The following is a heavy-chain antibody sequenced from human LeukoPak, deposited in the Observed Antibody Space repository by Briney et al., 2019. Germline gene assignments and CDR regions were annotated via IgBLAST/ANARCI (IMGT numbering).Heavy chain of an antibody. J-gene: IGHJ6*02. D-gene: IGHD6-6*01. V-gene: IGHV1-2*02. Sequence: ASVKVSCKASGYTFTGYYMHWVRQAPGQGLEWMGWINPNSGGTNYAQKFQGRVTMTRDTSISTAYMELSRLRSDDTAVYYCAREASFIAAEPYYYYGMDVWGQRTTVTVSS. CDR3: AREASFIAAEPYYYYGMDV. CDR1: GYTFTGYY. CDR2: INPNSGGT.